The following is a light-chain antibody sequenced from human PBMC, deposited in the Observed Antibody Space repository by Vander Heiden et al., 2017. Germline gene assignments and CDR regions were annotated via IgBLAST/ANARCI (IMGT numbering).Light chain of an antibody. CDR2: KVS. CDR1: QSLVLSDGNTY. CDR3: MQASHWPYT. Sequence: VVMTQSPLPLPVTLGQAASISCRSSQSLVLSDGNTYWNWFHQRPGQSPRRLIDKVSNRDSGVPDRFSASESGTDFTLKISRVEDEDVGVYYCMQASHWPYTFGQGTKLGIK. V-gene: IGKV2-30*02. J-gene: IGKJ2*01.